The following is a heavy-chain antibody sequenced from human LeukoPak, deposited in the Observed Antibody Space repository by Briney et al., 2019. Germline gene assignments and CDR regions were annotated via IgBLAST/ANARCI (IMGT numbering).Heavy chain of an antibody. Sequence: PSETLSLTCTVSGGSISSSSYYWGWIRQPPGKGLEWIGSIYYSGSTYYNPSLKSRVTISVDTSKNQFSLKLSSVTAADTAVYYCARDGSGWYLLDYWGQGTLVTVSS. CDR3: ARDGSGWYLLDY. J-gene: IGHJ4*02. CDR1: GGSISSSSYY. V-gene: IGHV4-39*07. D-gene: IGHD6-19*01. CDR2: IYYSGST.